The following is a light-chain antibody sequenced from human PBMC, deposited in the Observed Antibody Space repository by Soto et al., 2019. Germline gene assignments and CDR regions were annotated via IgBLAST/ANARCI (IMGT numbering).Light chain of an antibody. J-gene: IGKJ4*01. V-gene: IGKV1-13*02. CDR1: QGISSA. CDR3: QQFQSYALT. CDR2: DAS. Sequence: AIQLTQSPSSLSASVGDRVTITCRASQGISSALAWYQHKPGRAPRLLIYDASSLQSGVASSFSGSRSGTEFTLTISSLQPEDFATYYCQQFQSYALTFGGGTKLEIK.